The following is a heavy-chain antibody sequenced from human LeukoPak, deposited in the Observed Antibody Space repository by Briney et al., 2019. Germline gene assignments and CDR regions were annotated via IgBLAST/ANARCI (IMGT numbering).Heavy chain of an antibody. Sequence: ASVKVSCKASGYTFTSYGISWVRQAPGQGLEWMGWISAYNGNTNYAQKLQGRVTMTTDTSTSTAYMELRSLRSDGTAVYYCARDRPSYGSGSYRAYYYYGMDVWGQGTTVTVSS. J-gene: IGHJ6*02. CDR1: GYTFTSYG. D-gene: IGHD3-10*01. CDR2: ISAYNGNT. CDR3: ARDRPSYGSGSYRAYYYYGMDV. V-gene: IGHV1-18*01.